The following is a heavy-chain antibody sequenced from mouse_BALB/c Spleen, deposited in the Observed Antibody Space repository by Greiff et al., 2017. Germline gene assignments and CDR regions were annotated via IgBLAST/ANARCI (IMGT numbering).Heavy chain of an antibody. CDR3: ARRNYDEDYAMDY. Sequence: EVKLMESGGGLVQPGGSRKLSCAASGFTFSSFGMHWVRQAPEKGLEWVAYISSGSSTIYYADTVKGRFTISRDNPKNTLFLQMTSLRSEDTAMYYCARRNYDEDYAMDYWGQGTSVTVSS. V-gene: IGHV5-17*02. D-gene: IGHD2-4*01. J-gene: IGHJ4*01. CDR2: ISSGSSTI. CDR1: GFTFSSFG.